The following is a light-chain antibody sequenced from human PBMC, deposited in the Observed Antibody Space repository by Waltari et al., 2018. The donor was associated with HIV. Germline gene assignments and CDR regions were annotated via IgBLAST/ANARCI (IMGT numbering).Light chain of an antibody. CDR1: SSDVGGYNY. V-gene: IGLV2-14*01. CDR3: SSYTSSSTPYVV. J-gene: IGLJ2*01. Sequence: QSALTQPASVSGSPGQSIPISCTGTSSDVGGYNYASWYQQHPGKAPKLMIYEVSNRPSGVSNRFSGSKSGNTASLTISGLQAEDEADYYCSSYTSSSTPYVVFGGGTKLTVL. CDR2: EVS.